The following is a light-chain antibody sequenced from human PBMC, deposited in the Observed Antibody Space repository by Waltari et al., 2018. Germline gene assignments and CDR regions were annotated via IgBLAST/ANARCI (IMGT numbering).Light chain of an antibody. CDR1: TSDVGRYDY. J-gene: IGLJ2*01. V-gene: IGLV2-11*01. Sequence: QSALTQPRSVSGFPGQPVTISCTGSTSDVGRYDYFSWYQQLPGKPPKLILSEVPQXXXXXXXXFSGSKSGNTASLTISGLQADDEADYYCYSYAATYSIFGGGTKLTVL. CDR3: YSYAATYSI. CDR2: EVP.